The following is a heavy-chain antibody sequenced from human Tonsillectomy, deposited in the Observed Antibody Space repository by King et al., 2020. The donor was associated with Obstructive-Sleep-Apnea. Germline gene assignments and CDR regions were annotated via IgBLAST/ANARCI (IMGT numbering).Heavy chain of an antibody. CDR3: AIRATGDY. CDR1: GFTFSDHY. V-gene: IGHV3-72*01. D-gene: IGHD4-17*01. CDR2: IRNKSSSYTT. Sequence: VQLQESGGGLVQPGGSLRLSCAASGFTFSDHYMDWVRQAPGKGLEWVGRIRNKSSSYTTDYAASVKGRFTISRDDSKNSLYLQMNSLKTEDTAVYYCAIRATGDYWGQGTLVTVSS. J-gene: IGHJ4*02.